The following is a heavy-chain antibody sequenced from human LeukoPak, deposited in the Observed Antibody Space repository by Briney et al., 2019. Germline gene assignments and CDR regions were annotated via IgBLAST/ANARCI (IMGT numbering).Heavy chain of an antibody. V-gene: IGHV3-23*01. Sequence: GGSLRLSCAASGFTFSTYSMNWVRQAPGKGLEWVSAISGSGGSTYYADSVKGRFTISRDNSKNTLYLQMNSLRAEDTAVYYCAKDLGLELRSEAFDIWGQGTMVTVSS. D-gene: IGHD1-7*01. J-gene: IGHJ3*02. CDR3: AKDLGLELRSEAFDI. CDR1: GFTFSTYS. CDR2: ISGSGGST.